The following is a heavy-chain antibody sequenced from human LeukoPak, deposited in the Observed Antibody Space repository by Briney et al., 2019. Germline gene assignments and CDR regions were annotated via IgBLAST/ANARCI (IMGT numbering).Heavy chain of an antibody. CDR2: ISSSSSYI. CDR1: GFTFSSYS. Sequence: PGGSLRLSCAASGFTFSSYSMNWVRQAPGKGLEWVSSISSSSSYIYYADSVKGRFTISRDNAKNSLYLQMNSLRAEDTAVYYCARDLSEMATINAFDIWGQGTMVTVSS. J-gene: IGHJ3*02. D-gene: IGHD5-24*01. CDR3: ARDLSEMATINAFDI. V-gene: IGHV3-21*01.